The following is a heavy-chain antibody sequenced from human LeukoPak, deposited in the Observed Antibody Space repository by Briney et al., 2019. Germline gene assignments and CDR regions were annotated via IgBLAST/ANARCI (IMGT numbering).Heavy chain of an antibody. J-gene: IGHJ1*01. Sequence: GGSLRLSCAASGFTFSSYSMNWVRQAPGKGLEWVSSISSSSSYIYYADSVKGRFTISRDNAKNSLYLQMNSLRAEDTAVYYCARDTSVDTAMAGFQHWGQGTLVTVSS. CDR3: ARDTSVDTAMAGFQH. CDR1: GFTFSSYS. D-gene: IGHD5-18*01. CDR2: ISSSSSYI. V-gene: IGHV3-21*01.